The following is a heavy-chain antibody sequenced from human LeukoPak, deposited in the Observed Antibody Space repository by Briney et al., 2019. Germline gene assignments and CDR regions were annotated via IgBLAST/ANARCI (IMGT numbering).Heavy chain of an antibody. CDR1: GFTFSSYS. CDR3: AGGIAVAGTLAEYFQH. D-gene: IGHD6-19*01. Sequence: PGGSLRLSCAASGFTFSSYSMNWVRQAPGKGLEWVAVISYDGSNKYYADSVKGRFTISRDNSKNTLYLQMNSLRAEDTAVYYCAGGIAVAGTLAEYFQHWGQGTLVTVSS. J-gene: IGHJ1*01. V-gene: IGHV3-30*03. CDR2: ISYDGSNK.